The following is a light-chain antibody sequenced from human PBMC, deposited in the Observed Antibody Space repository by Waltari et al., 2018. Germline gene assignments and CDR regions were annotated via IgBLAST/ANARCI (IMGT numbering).Light chain of an antibody. V-gene: IGKV3D-15*01. CDR2: VAS. CDR1: QSVSSS. CDR3: QQNSNWPRT. Sequence: EIVMTQSPATLSLSPGERATLSCRASQSVSSSLAWYQQKPGQAPRLLIYVASSRATGIPDRFSGSGSGTEFTLTISSLEPEDVAVYYCQQNSNWPRTFGQGTKVEIK. J-gene: IGKJ1*01.